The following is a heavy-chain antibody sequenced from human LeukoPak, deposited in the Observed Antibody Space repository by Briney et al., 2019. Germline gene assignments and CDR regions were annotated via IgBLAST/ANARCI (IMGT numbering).Heavy chain of an antibody. CDR1: GYTFTSYD. D-gene: IGHD1-26*01. CDR2: MNPNSGNT. J-gene: IGHJ4*02. Sequence: GASVKVSCKASGYTFTSYDINWVRQAPGQGLEWMGWMNPNSGNTGYAQKFQGRVTMTRNTSISTAYMELSSLRSEDTAVYYCARLAESPQQVGADLNYWGQGTLVTVSS. V-gene: IGHV1-8*01. CDR3: ARLAESPQQVGADLNY.